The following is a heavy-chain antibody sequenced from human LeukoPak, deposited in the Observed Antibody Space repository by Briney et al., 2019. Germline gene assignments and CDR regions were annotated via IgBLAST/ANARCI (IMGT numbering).Heavy chain of an antibody. V-gene: IGHV3-48*04. CDR1: GFTFSSYS. Sequence: PGGSLRLSCAASGFTFSSYSMNWVRQAPGKGLEWVSYISSSSSTIYYADSVKGRFTISRDNAKNSLYLQMNSLRAEDTAVYYCARARLLWFGELLTPRKLYFDCWGQGTLVTVSS. J-gene: IGHJ4*02. CDR2: ISSSSSTI. D-gene: IGHD3-10*01. CDR3: ARARLLWFGELLTPRKLYFDC.